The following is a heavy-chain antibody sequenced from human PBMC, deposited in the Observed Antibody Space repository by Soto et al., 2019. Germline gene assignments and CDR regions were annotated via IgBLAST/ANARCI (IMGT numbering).Heavy chain of an antibody. D-gene: IGHD1-26*01. J-gene: IGHJ4*02. CDR2: MSFAGTTK. CDR3: AREGPEAFRSTWHFDY. V-gene: IGHV3-30-3*01. CDR1: GVTFSNFA. Sequence: QVQLVESGGGVVQPGRSLRLSCAASGVTFSNFAMHWFRQAPGKGLEWVAVMSFAGTTKFYADSLKGRFTVSRDNYQNTLYLQVNSLRDEDTAVYYCAREGPEAFRSTWHFDYWGQGTLVTVSS.